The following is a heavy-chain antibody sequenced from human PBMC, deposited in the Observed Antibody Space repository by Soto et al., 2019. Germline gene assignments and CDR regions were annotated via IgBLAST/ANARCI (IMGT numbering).Heavy chain of an antibody. CDR1: GYTFTNYG. D-gene: IGHD2-2*01. Sequence: QVQLVQSGDEVKKPGASVKVSCKASGYTFTNYGISRVRQAPGQGLEWMGWISPYNGNTKYPQKLQGRVTMTTDTSTRTSYMELRSLRSDDTAVYFCARDGDRCTSTRCSPWPDTHFDLWGRGTLVTVSS. CDR3: ARDGDRCTSTRCSPWPDTHFDL. CDR2: ISPYNGNT. J-gene: IGHJ2*01. V-gene: IGHV1-18*01.